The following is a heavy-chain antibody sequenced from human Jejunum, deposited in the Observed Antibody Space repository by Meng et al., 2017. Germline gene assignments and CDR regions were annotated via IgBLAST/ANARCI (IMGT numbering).Heavy chain of an antibody. J-gene: IGHJ4*02. CDR3: AKHGGYYQHY. V-gene: IGHV4-4*02. Sequence: QRRESGQGLQKPSWTLSLTCTVSGDSITTNTYWSWVRQSPEKGLEWIGQIDHRGSPYYNPSLKSRVTMSVDKSKSQVPLQLTSVTAADTAVYYCAKHGGYYQHYWGQGTLVTVSS. CDR1: GDSITTNTY. CDR2: IDHRGSP. D-gene: IGHD3-22*01.